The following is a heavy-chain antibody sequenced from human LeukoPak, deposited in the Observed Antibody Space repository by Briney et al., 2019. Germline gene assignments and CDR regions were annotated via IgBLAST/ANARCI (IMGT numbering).Heavy chain of an antibody. CDR2: INPNSGGT. J-gene: IGHJ4*02. CDR3: ARDVVDTAMAD. V-gene: IGHV1-2*02. Sequence: ASVKVSCKASGYTSTGYYMHWVRQAPEQGLEWMGWINPNSGGTNYAQKFQGRVTMTRDTSISTAYMELSRLRSDDTAVYYCARDVVDTAMADWGQGTLVTVSS. CDR1: GYTSTGYY. D-gene: IGHD5-18*01.